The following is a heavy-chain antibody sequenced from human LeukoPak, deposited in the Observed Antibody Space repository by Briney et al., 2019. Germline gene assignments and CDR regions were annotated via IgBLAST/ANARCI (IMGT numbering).Heavy chain of an antibody. Sequence: PGGSLRLSCAASGFTFSSYWMSWVRQAPGKGLEWVANIKQDGSEKYYVDSVKGRFTISRDNAKNTLYLQMYSLRAEDTAVYYCARVVYYYDSSGYPNAFDMWGQGTMVTVSS. D-gene: IGHD3-22*01. V-gene: IGHV3-7*01. J-gene: IGHJ3*02. CDR3: ARVVYYYDSSGYPNAFDM. CDR2: IKQDGSEK. CDR1: GFTFSSYW.